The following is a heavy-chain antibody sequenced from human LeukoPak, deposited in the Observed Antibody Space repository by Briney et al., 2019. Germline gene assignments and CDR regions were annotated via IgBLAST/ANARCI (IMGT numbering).Heavy chain of an antibody. CDR1: GGSFSGYY. V-gene: IGHV4-34*01. D-gene: IGHD3-10*01. CDR2: INHSGST. CDR3: ARGRRSYGSGSYYAGVGLYYFDY. J-gene: IGHJ4*02. Sequence: SETLSLTCAVYGGSFSGYYWSWIRQPPGKGLEWIGEINHSGSTNYNPSLKSRVTISVDTSKNQFSLKLSSVTAADTAVYYCARGRRSYGSGSYYAGVGLYYFDYWGQGTLVTVSS.